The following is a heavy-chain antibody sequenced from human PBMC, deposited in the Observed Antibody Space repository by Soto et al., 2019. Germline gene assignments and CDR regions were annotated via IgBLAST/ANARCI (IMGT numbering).Heavy chain of an antibody. J-gene: IGHJ4*02. D-gene: IGHD6-19*01. CDR3: VRHAPYRSGWANRNDY. V-gene: IGHV4-39*01. CDR2: VYYSGSA. CDR1: GASISSSTFY. Sequence: QLQLQESGPGLVKPSETLSLTCTVSGASISSSTFYWGWIRQPPGQGLEWIGTVYYSGSAYYNPSLKSRLTISVDTSKNQFSLKLSSVTAADTALYYCVRHAPYRSGWANRNDYWGQGTLVTVSS.